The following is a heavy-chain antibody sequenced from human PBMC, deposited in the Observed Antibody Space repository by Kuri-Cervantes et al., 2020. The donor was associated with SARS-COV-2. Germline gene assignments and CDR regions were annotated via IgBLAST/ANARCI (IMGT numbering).Heavy chain of an antibody. J-gene: IGHJ4*01. Sequence: GESLKISCAASGFTFSSYAMSWVRQAPGKGLEWVSAISGSGGSTYYADSVKGRFTISRDNSKTTLYLQMNSLRAEDTAVYYCARIMATIPPTPKYYFDYWGQGTMVTVSS. CDR2: ISGSGGST. D-gene: IGHD5-24*01. CDR3: ARIMATIPPTPKYYFDY. V-gene: IGHV3-23*01. CDR1: GFTFSSYA.